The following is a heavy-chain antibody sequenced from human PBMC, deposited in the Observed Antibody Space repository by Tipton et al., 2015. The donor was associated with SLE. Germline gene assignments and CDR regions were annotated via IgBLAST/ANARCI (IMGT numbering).Heavy chain of an antibody. D-gene: IGHD2-2*01. CDR1: GGAISTYY. V-gene: IGHV4-59*08. J-gene: IGHJ4*02. CDR2: IFDGGT. CDR3: ARHVDCGGSSCPFVS. Sequence: PGLVKPSETPSLTCSVSGGAISTYYWSWIRQPPGKGLEWIAYIFDGGTNYNPSLESRVTMSMDTSKNTVSLRLSAVTAADTAVYYCARHVDCGGSSCPFVSWGQGRLVIVSS.